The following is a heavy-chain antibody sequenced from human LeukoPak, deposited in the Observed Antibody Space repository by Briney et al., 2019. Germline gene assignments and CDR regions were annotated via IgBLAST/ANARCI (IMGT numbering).Heavy chain of an antibody. Sequence: KTGGSLRLSCAASGFTFSSYAMSWVRQAPGKGLEWVSAISGSGGSTYYADSVKGRFTISRDNSKNTLYLQMNSLRAEDTAVYYCAKLASKQQLGTTFDYWGQGTLVTVSS. CDR2: ISGSGGST. D-gene: IGHD6-13*01. V-gene: IGHV3-23*01. CDR3: AKLASKQQLGTTFDY. J-gene: IGHJ4*02. CDR1: GFTFSSYA.